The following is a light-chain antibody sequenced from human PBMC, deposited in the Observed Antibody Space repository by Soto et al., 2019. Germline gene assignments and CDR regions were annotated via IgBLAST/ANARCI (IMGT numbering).Light chain of an antibody. CDR2: GAS. CDR1: QSVSSN. CDR3: QQYNNWSWT. V-gene: IGKV3-15*01. J-gene: IGKJ1*01. Sequence: EIVMTQSPATLSVSPGERATLSCRASQSVSSNLAWYQQKPGQAPRLLIYGASTRAPGISARFSGSGSGTEFTLTISSLQSEDFAIYYCQQYNNWSWTFGQGTKVDIK.